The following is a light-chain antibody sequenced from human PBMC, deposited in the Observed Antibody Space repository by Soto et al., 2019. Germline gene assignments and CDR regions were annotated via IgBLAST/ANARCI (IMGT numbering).Light chain of an antibody. Sequence: QSALTQPPSVSGSPGQSVTISCTGTSSDIGSYNGVSWYQQPPGTAPKLLIYEVTDRPSGVPDRFSGSKSGYTASLTISGLQAEDEADYYCSFYSLSRTLVFGGGTKVTVL. CDR3: SFYSLSRTLV. J-gene: IGLJ2*01. V-gene: IGLV2-18*01. CDR1: SSDIGSYNG. CDR2: EVT.